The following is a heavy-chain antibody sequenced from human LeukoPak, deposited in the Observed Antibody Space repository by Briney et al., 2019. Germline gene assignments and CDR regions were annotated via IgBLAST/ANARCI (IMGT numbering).Heavy chain of an antibody. CDR1: GGSVSSYY. V-gene: IGHV4-59*02. J-gene: IGHJ5*02. CDR2: IYYGGST. CDR3: AREGVRSGFDL. Sequence: PSETLSLTCTVSGGSVSSYYWSWIRQPPGKGLEWIGYIYYGGSTNYNPSLKRRVTISIDRSKNQFSLRLSSVTAADTAMYYCAREGVRSGFDLWGQGTLVTVSS. D-gene: IGHD3-3*01.